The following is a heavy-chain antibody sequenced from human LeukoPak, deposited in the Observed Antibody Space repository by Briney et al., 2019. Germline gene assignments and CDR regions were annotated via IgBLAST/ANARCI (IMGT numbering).Heavy chain of an antibody. Sequence: GSLRLSCEASGFTFNNFWMNWVRQAPGKGLEWVSLIYSGGTTYYADSVKGRFTISRDNSKNTLYLQMNSLRAEDTAVYYCGSGEWPQNHWGQGTVVTVSS. J-gene: IGHJ5*02. D-gene: IGHD3-10*01. V-gene: IGHV3-53*01. CDR1: GFTFNNFW. CDR2: IYSGGTT. CDR3: GSGEWPQNH.